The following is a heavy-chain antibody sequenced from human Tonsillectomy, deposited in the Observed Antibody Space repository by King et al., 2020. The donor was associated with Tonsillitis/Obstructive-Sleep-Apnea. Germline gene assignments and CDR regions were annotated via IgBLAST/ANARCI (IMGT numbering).Heavy chain of an antibody. J-gene: IGHJ4*02. CDR2: ITYDGSNK. CDR1: GFTFSTYA. D-gene: IGHD5-12*01. V-gene: IGHV3-30*04. CDR3: ARGDTVGAAPAY. Sequence: VQLVESGGGVAQPGRSLRLSCAASGFTFSTYAMHWVRQAPGKGLEWVATITYDGSNKFFSDSVKGRFTISRDNSKNTLYLQMNSLRHDDTAVYTCARGDTVGAAPAYWGQGTLVTVSS.